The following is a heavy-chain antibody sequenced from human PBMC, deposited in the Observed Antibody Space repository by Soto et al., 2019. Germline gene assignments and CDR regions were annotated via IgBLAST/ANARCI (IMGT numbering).Heavy chain of an antibody. CDR3: ARDRVTMIVVNGMDV. J-gene: IGHJ6*02. D-gene: IGHD3-22*01. CDR1: GFTFSGYW. Sequence: EVQLVESGGGLVQPGGSLRLSCAASGFTFSGYWMHWVRHAPGKGLVWVSRINSDGSSTNYADSVKGRFTIYRDNAKNTLYLQMNSVRAEDTSVYYCARDRVTMIVVNGMDVWGQGTTVTVSS. CDR2: INSDGSST. V-gene: IGHV3-74*01.